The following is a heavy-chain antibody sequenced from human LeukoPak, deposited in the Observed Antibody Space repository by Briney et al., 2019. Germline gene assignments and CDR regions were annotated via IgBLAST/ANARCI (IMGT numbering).Heavy chain of an antibody. CDR2: IYSGGST. Sequence: GGSLRLSCAASGLTVSSKDMSWVRQAPGKGLEWVSVIYSGGSTYYADSVKGRFTIPRDNSKNTLYLQMNSLRAEDTAVYYCAKAVAGGRYCSTTSCHFDYWGQGTLVTVSS. CDR1: GLTVSSKD. J-gene: IGHJ4*02. CDR3: AKAVAGGRYCSTTSCHFDY. D-gene: IGHD2-2*01. V-gene: IGHV3-53*01.